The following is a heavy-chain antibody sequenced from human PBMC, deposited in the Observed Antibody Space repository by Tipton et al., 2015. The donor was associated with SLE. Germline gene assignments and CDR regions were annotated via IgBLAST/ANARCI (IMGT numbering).Heavy chain of an antibody. J-gene: IGHJ4*02. Sequence: TLSLTCIVSGASISSGGYYWSWIRQHPGKGLEWIGNIDRSGKTYYNPSLRSRLTISLDTSKNQFSLRLSSVTAADTAVYHCAREGDSAAGGPLDYWGQGTLVTVSS. V-gene: IGHV4-31*03. CDR3: AREGDSAAGGPLDY. D-gene: IGHD6-13*01. CDR1: GASISSGGYY. CDR2: IDRSGKT.